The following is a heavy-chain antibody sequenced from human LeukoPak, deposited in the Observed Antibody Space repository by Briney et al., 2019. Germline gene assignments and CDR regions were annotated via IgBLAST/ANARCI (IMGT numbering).Heavy chain of an antibody. J-gene: IGHJ4*02. CDR2: INPNHGDT. V-gene: IGHV1-2*02. Sequence: ASVKVSCKASGYTFTGYYMHWVRQAPGQGLEWMGWINPNHGDTNYAQKFQGRVTMTRDTSISTAYMELSRLRSDDTAVYYCARTTDYVWGSPHMYYFDYWGQGTLVTVSS. D-gene: IGHD3-16*01. CDR3: ARTTDYVWGSPHMYYFDY. CDR1: GYTFTGYY.